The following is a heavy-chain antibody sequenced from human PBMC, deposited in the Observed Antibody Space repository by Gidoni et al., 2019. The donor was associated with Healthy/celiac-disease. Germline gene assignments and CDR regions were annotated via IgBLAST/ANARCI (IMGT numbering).Heavy chain of an antibody. CDR3: ARRIAARRENWYFDL. CDR1: VGSLSSTSYY. V-gene: IGHV4-39*01. J-gene: IGHJ2*01. Sequence: HLQLQESGPGLVKPSETLSLTCTVSVGSLSSTSYYWGWIRQPPGKGLEWIGSIYYSGSTYYNTSLKSRVTISVDTSKNQFSLKLSSVTAADTAVYYCARRIAARRENWYFDLWGRGTLVTVSS. D-gene: IGHD6-6*01. CDR2: IYYSGST.